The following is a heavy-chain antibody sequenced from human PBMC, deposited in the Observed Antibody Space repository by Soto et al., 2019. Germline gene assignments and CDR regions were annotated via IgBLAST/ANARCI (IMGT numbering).Heavy chain of an antibody. V-gene: IGHV1-24*01. J-gene: IGHJ6*02. D-gene: IGHD1-1*01. CDR1: GYTVSELS. CDR3: ARLIRNYYYYYGMDV. CDR2: YDVEAGET. Sequence: ASVKVSCKVSGYTVSELSMHWVRQAPGKGFEWMGGYDVEAGETIYAQKFQGRVTMADDTSTETAYMELSSLRSEDTAVYYCARLIRNYYYYYGMDVWGQGTTVTVSS.